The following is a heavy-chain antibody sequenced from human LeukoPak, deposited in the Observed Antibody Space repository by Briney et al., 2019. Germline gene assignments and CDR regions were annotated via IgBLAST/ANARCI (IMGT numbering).Heavy chain of an antibody. D-gene: IGHD3-9*01. CDR1: GGSISSYY. J-gene: IGHJ5*02. CDR2: TYYSGST. CDR3: ARVNFDWLLLFRWFDP. Sequence: KTSETLSLTCTVSGGSISSYYWSWIRQPPGKGLEWIGYTYYSGSTNYNPSLKSRVTISVDTSKNQFSLKLSSVTAADTAVYYCARVNFDWLLLFRWFDPWGQGTLVTVSS. V-gene: IGHV4-59*01.